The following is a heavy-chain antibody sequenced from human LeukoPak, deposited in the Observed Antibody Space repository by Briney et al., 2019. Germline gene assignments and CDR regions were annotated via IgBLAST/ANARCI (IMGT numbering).Heavy chain of an antibody. J-gene: IGHJ4*02. V-gene: IGHV3-23*01. D-gene: IGHD5-12*01. Sequence: GGSLRLSCAASGFTFSSYWMSWVRQAPGKGLEWVSAISGSGGSTYYADSVKGRFTISRDNSKNTLYLQMNSLRAEDTAVYYCARDGRDGYKYYFDYWGQGTLVTVSS. CDR2: ISGSGGST. CDR1: GFTFSSYW. CDR3: ARDGRDGYKYYFDY.